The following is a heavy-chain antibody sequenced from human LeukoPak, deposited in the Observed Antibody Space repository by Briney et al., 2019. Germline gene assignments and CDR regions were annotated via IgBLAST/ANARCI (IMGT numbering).Heavy chain of an antibody. CDR3: ARRVGATDDFDY. CDR1: GGTFSSYA. Sequence: SVKVSCKASGGTFSSYAISWVRQAPGQGLEWMGGIIPIFGTANYAQKFQGRVTITADESTSTAYMELSSLRSEDTAVYYCARRVGATDDFDYWGQGTLVTVSS. V-gene: IGHV1-69*13. CDR2: IIPIFGTA. J-gene: IGHJ4*02. D-gene: IGHD1-26*01.